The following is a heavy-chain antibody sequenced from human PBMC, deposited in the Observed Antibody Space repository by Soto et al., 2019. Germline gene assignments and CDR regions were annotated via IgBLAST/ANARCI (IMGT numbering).Heavy chain of an antibody. J-gene: IGHJ6*02. V-gene: IGHV4-4*07. Sequence: TSETLSLTCAVSGGSISSYYWSWIRQTAGKGLEWIGRIYPSGNTNYNPSLKSRVTMSIDTSKNQLSLKLGSVTAADTAVYFCAGDEGYYYSGVDVWGQGTAVTVSS. CDR1: GGSISSYY. CDR3: AGDEGYYYSGVDV. CDR2: IYPSGNT.